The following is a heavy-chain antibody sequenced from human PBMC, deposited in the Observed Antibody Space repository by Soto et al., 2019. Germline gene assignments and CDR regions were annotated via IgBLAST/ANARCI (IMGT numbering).Heavy chain of an antibody. CDR1: GGSIGSYH. V-gene: IGHV4-59*01. CDR3: ARDTVLTGMFDL. J-gene: IGHJ5*02. CDR2: VYYTGTT. D-gene: IGHD4-17*01. Sequence: SETLSLTCTVSGGSIGSYHWSWVRQPPGKGLEWIASVYYTGTTNYNPSLGSRVTISIDAPENQISLKLTSVTAADTAFYYCARDTVLTGMFDLWGQGTLVTAPQ.